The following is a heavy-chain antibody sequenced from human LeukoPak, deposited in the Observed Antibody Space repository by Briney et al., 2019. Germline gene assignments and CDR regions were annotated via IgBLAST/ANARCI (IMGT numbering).Heavy chain of an antibody. CDR1: GFTFSDYY. Sequence: GGSLRLSCAASGFTFSDYYMSWIRQAPGKGLEWVSYITSSGSTICYADSVKGRFTISRDNAKNSLYLQMNSPRAEDTALYYCARVPKTTVVTSYFDYWGQGTLVTVSP. D-gene: IGHD4-23*01. CDR3: ARVPKTTVVTSYFDY. CDR2: ITSSGSTI. V-gene: IGHV3-11*01. J-gene: IGHJ4*02.